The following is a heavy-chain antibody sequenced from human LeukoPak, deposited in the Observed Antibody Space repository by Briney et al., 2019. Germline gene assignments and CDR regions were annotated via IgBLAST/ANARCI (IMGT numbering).Heavy chain of an antibody. D-gene: IGHD3-16*02. CDR2: ISGSGGST. V-gene: IGHV3-23*01. Sequence: GGSLRLSCAASGFTFSSYAMSWVRQAPGKGLEWVSAISGSGGSTYYADSVKGRFTISRDNSKNTLYLQMNSLRAEDTAVYYCAKVNGDYVWGSYRYIQIWGQGTLVTVSS. CDR1: GFTFSSYA. J-gene: IGHJ4*02. CDR3: AKVNGDYVWGSYRYIQI.